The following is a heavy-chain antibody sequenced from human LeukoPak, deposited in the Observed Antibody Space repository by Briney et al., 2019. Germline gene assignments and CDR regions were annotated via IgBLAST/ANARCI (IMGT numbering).Heavy chain of an antibody. J-gene: IGHJ4*02. CDR1: GGTFSSYA. V-gene: IGHV1-69*05. CDR3: ATYGSGSYAWFGDYYFDY. Sequence: GASVKVSCKGSGGTFSSYAISWLRQAPRQGLEWMGRIIPIFGTANYAQKFQGRVTITTDESTSTAYMELSSLRSEDTAVYYCATYGSGSYAWFGDYYFDYWGQGTLVTVSS. D-gene: IGHD3-10*01. CDR2: IIPIFGTA.